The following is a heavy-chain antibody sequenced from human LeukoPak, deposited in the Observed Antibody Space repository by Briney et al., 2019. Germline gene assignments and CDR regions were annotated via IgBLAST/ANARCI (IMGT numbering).Heavy chain of an antibody. CDR3: ARVEWFGELSPFDI. D-gene: IGHD3-10*01. V-gene: IGHV4-61*01. CDR1: GGXVSSGTYY. J-gene: IGHJ3*02. CDR2: IYYSGST. Sequence: SETLSLTRTVSGGXVSSGTYYWSWIRQPPGGGLEWLGYIYYSGSTNYNPSLKSRVTISVDTSKNQFSLKQTSVTAADTAVYYCARVEWFGELSPFDIWGQGTMVTVSS.